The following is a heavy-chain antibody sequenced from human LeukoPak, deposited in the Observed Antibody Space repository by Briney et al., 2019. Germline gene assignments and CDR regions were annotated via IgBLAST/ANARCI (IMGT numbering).Heavy chain of an antibody. CDR2: MNPNSGNT. D-gene: IGHD1-26*01. Sequence: ASVKVACKASGYTFTSYDINWVRQATGQGLEWMGWMNPNSGNTGYAQKFQGRVTMTRNTSTSTAYMELSSLRSEDTAVYYCARATDSGGYSYWGQGTLVTVSS. J-gene: IGHJ4*02. V-gene: IGHV1-8*01. CDR3: ARATDSGGYSY. CDR1: GYTFTSYD.